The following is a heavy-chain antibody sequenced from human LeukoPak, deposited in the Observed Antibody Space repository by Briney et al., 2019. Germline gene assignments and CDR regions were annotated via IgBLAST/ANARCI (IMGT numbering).Heavy chain of an antibody. CDR3: AVRLPGRGYSYAY. D-gene: IGHD5-18*01. Sequence: SETLSLTCTVSGDSFGSTGHHWGWVRQPPGKGLEWIGSLDYTGGTHYNSSLKSRVTISVDTSKNQFSLEVTFVTAADTAVYYCAVRLPGRGYSYAYWGQGTLVTVSS. V-gene: IGHV4-39*01. CDR2: LDYTGGT. CDR1: GDSFGSTGHH. J-gene: IGHJ4*02.